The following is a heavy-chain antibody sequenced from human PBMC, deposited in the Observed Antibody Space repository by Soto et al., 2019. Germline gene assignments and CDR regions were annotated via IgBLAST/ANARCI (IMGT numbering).Heavy chain of an antibody. J-gene: IGHJ4*02. V-gene: IGHV1-2*02. Sequence: GASVKVSCKASGYTFTGFYMHWVRQAPGQGLEWMGWINPNNGGTNYVQKFQDRVTMTRDTSITTAYMELSGLSSVTAADTAVYSCARYRFTGSWSKFDYSGRGTLVTVSS. D-gene: IGHD3-16*02. CDR3: ARYRFTGSWSKFDY. CDR1: GYTFTGFY. CDR2: INPNNGGT.